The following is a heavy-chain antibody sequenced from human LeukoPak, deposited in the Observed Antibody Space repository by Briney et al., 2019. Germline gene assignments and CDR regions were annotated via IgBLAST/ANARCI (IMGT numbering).Heavy chain of an antibody. Sequence: PSETLSLTCTVSGDSISNYYWSWTRQPAGKGLEYSGRLYASGHTDSSYSPSLRSRLTMSLDTSKNQLSLKLTSVTAADTAIYYCARDGAATFSDYWGQGALVTVYS. J-gene: IGHJ4*02. CDR1: GDSISNYY. CDR3: ARDGAATFSDY. V-gene: IGHV4-4*07. CDR2: LYASGHT. D-gene: IGHD1-26*01.